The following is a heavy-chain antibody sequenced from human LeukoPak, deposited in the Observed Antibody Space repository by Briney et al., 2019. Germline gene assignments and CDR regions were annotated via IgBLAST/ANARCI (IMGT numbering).Heavy chain of an antibody. J-gene: IGHJ6*02. Sequence: PSQTLSLTCTVSGGSIGSGGYYWSWIRQHPGKGLEWIGYIYYSGSTYYNPSLKSRVTISVDTSKNQFSLKLSSVTAADTAVYYCARAGEFWSGYYSYAMDVWGQGTTVTVSS. CDR1: GGSIGSGGYY. V-gene: IGHV4-31*03. CDR3: ARAGEFWSGYYSYAMDV. CDR2: IYYSGST. D-gene: IGHD3-3*01.